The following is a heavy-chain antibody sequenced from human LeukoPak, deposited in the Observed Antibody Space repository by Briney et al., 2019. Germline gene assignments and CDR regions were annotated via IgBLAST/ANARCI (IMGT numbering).Heavy chain of an antibody. V-gene: IGHV7-4-1*02. CDR1: GYTFTSYA. CDR2: INTNTGNP. CDR3: ARVLPHPAVVFQQWLVGSDY. J-gene: IGHJ4*02. Sequence: GASVKVSCKASGYTFTSYAMNWVRQAPGQGLEWMGWINTNTGNPTYAQGFTGRFVFSLDTSVSTAYLQISSLKAEDTAVYYCARVLPHPAVVFQQWLVGSDYWGQGTLVTVSS. D-gene: IGHD6-19*01.